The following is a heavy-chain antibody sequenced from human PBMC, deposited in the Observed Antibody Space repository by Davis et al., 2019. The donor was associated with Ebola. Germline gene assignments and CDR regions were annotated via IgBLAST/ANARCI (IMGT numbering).Heavy chain of an antibody. D-gene: IGHD1-26*01. CDR1: NVTVTSLY. J-gene: IGHJ3*02. Sequence: PSETLSLTCSVSNVTVTSLYWSWVRQAPGKGLEWVSTLGTSADTYYADSVKGRFTISRDNSKNTLYLQMNGLRVEDTAIYYCAKDTSNIWFDIWGQGTMVTVSS. CDR3: AKDTSNIWFDI. V-gene: IGHV3-53*01. CDR2: LGTSADT.